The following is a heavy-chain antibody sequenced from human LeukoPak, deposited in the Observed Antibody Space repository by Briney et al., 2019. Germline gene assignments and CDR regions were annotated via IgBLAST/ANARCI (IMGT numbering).Heavy chain of an antibody. Sequence: GGTLRLPCAASGFTFDDYGMSWVRQAPGKGLEWVSGINWNGGSTGYADSVKGRFTISRDNAKNSLYLQMNSLRAEDTALYYCARAGYSSGWEDYWGQGALVTVSS. J-gene: IGHJ4*02. CDR1: GFTFDDYG. CDR3: ARAGYSSGWEDY. D-gene: IGHD6-19*01. CDR2: INWNGGST. V-gene: IGHV3-20*04.